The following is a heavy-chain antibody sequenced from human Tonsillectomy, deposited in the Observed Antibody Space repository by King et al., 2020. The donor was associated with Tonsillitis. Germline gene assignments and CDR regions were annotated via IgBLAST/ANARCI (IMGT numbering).Heavy chain of an antibody. CDR1: GFAFGSYG. J-gene: IGHJ4*02. CDR2: ISFDASRE. CDR3: ARERLYSSGWGIDY. V-gene: IGHV3-33*05. Sequence: VQLVESGGGVVQPGGSLRLSCASSGFAFGSYGMHWVRQAPGKGLQWVAVISFDASRENYADSVKGRFTISRDNSENTLFLQMNSLRAEDTAVYYCARERLYSSGWGIDYWGQGSLVTVSS. D-gene: IGHD6-19*01.